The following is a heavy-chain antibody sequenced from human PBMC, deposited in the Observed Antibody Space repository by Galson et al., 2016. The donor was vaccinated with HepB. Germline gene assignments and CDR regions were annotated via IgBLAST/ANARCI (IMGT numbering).Heavy chain of an antibody. CDR2: IYYSGST. D-gene: IGHD3-10*01. V-gene: IGHV4-59*01. Sequence: SETLSLTCTVSGGSISSSYWSWIRQPPGKGLEWIADIYYSGSTNYNPSLKSRVTISVDTSKNQFSLKLSSVTAADTAVYYCARENPDYYGEGSYYDYWGQGTLVTVSS. J-gene: IGHJ4*02. CDR1: GGSISSSY. CDR3: ARENPDYYGEGSYYDY.